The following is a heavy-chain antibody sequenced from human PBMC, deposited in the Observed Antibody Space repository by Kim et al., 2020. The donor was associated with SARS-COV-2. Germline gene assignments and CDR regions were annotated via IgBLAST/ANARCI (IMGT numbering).Heavy chain of an antibody. J-gene: IGHJ5*02. CDR2: SST. CDR3: ARRGSAMFDP. Sequence: SSTSYADSVKGRFTISRANAKNTLYLQMNSLRAEDTAVYYCARRGSAMFDPWGQGTLVTVSS. D-gene: IGHD6-19*01. V-gene: IGHV3-74*01.